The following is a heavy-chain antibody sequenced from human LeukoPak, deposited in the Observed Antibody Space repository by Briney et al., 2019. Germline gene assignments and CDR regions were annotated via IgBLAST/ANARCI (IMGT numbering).Heavy chain of an antibody. CDR1: GFTFSSYW. V-gene: IGHV3-49*04. Sequence: PGGSLRLSCAASGFTFSSYWMSWVRQVPGKGLEWIGFIRRKLYGGTTELGASVKGRFTISRDDSKSIAYLQMNSLKSEDTAVYYCARLLSSYMDVWGKGTTVTISS. CDR3: ARLLSSYMDV. D-gene: IGHD3-3*01. J-gene: IGHJ6*03. CDR2: IRRKLYGGTT.